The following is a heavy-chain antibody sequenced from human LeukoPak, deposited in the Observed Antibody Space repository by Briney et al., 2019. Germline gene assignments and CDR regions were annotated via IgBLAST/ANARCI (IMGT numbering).Heavy chain of an antibody. CDR3: ASPYDSSGYYNHDAFDI. J-gene: IGHJ3*02. Sequence: GGSLRLSCAASGFTFSSYSMNRVRQAPGKGLEWVSYISSSSSTIYYADSVKGRFTISRDNAKNSLYLQMNSLRDEDTAVYYCASPYDSSGYYNHDAFDIWGQGTMVTVSS. D-gene: IGHD3-22*01. CDR1: GFTFSSYS. V-gene: IGHV3-48*02. CDR2: ISSSSSTI.